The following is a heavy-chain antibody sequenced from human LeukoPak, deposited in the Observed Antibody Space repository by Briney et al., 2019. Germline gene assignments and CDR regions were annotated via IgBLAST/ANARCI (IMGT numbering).Heavy chain of an antibody. D-gene: IGHD3-3*01. Sequence: PSETLSLTCTVSGYFISSGYYWGWIRQPPGKGLQWIGSINHSGSTNYNPSLKSRVTISVDTSKNQFSLKLSSVTAADTAVYYCARGSPYYDFWSGYLHYYYYYMDVWGKGTTVTVSS. V-gene: IGHV4-38-2*02. CDR1: GYFISSGYY. J-gene: IGHJ6*03. CDR2: INHSGST. CDR3: ARGSPYYDFWSGYLHYYYYYMDV.